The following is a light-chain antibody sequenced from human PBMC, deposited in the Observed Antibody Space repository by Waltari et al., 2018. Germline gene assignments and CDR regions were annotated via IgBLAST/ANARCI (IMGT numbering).Light chain of an antibody. Sequence: ETVMTQSPATLSVSPGERVPLSCRASQSVGSNLAWYQQRPGQAPRLLIYGASTRATGIPARFSGSGSGTEFTLTISSLQSEDFAVYYCQQYTYWPPGTFGQGTKVEIK. CDR3: QQYTYWPPGT. V-gene: IGKV3-15*01. CDR2: GAS. J-gene: IGKJ1*01. CDR1: QSVGSN.